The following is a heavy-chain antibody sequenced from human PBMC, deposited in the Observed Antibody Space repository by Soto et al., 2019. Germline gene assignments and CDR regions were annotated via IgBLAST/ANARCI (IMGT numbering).Heavy chain of an antibody. J-gene: IGHJ4*02. CDR1: GFTFSSYG. Sequence: GGSLRLSCAASGFTFSSYGMHWVRQAPGKGLEWVAVISYDGSNKYYADSVKGRFTISRDNSKNTLYLQMNSLRAEDTAVYYCAKGVDGSGWFPYFDYWGQGTLVTVSS. D-gene: IGHD6-19*01. CDR3: AKGVDGSGWFPYFDY. V-gene: IGHV3-30*18. CDR2: ISYDGSNK.